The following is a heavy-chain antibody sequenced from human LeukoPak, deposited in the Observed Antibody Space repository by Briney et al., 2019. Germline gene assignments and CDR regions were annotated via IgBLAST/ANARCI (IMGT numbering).Heavy chain of an antibody. Sequence: TGGSLRLSCAASGFTFSSFWMHWVRQAPGKGLVWVSRINSDGSSRSYADSVQGRFTISRDNAENTLYLQMNSLRVEDTAVYYCAVAGTNPNYWGQGTLVTVSS. CDR1: GFTFSSFW. CDR2: INSDGSSR. CDR3: AVAGTNPNY. J-gene: IGHJ4*02. V-gene: IGHV3-74*01. D-gene: IGHD6-19*01.